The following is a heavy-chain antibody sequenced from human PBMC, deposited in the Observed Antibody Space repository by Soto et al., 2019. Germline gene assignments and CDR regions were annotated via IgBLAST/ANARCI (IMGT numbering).Heavy chain of an antibody. J-gene: IGHJ6*02. CDR1: GFTLSTYE. D-gene: IGHD2-8*01. CDR2: INSRGSMM. Sequence: PGGSLRLSCAASGFTLSTYEMHWVRQAPGKGLEWIAYINSRGSMMYYGDSASGRFTISRDHAKNSVYLQMDSLRADDPAVYYCSSLSSGSVYYYNGTDVWGRGTTVTVSS. CDR3: SSLSSGSVYYYNGTDV. V-gene: IGHV3-48*03.